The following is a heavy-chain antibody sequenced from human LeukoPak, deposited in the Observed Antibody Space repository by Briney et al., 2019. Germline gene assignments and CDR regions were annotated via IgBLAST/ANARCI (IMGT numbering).Heavy chain of an antibody. CDR1: GGSISGSSYY. CDR3: ARLRGAMTPVTSDFDY. Sequence: SSETLSLTCTVSGGSISGSSYYWAWVRQPPGKGLEWVGSGFYSGSAYSNPSLKSRVTIFVDTSRNQFSLNLSSVTAADTAVYYCARLRGAMTPVTSDFDYWGQGTLVTVSS. D-gene: IGHD4-17*01. J-gene: IGHJ4*02. V-gene: IGHV4-39*01. CDR2: GFYSGSA.